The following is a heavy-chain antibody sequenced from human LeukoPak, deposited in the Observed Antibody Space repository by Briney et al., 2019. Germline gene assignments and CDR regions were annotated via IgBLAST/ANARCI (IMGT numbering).Heavy chain of an antibody. CDR3: AKGGGGVLAS. D-gene: IGHD3-16*01. CDR1: GFTFSSYA. V-gene: IGHV3-23*01. CDR2: ISGSGSST. J-gene: IGHJ4*02. Sequence: GGSLRLSCAASGFTFSSYAMSWVRQAPGKGLEWVSSISGSGSSTYYADSVKGRFTISRDNSKNTLFLQMNSLKADDTAVYYCAKGGGGVLASWGQGTLVTVSS.